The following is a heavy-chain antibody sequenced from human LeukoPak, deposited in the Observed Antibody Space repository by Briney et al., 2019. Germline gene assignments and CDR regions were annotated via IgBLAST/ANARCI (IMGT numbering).Heavy chain of an antibody. CDR3: ARDLDYYESSGYYFAFDI. CDR1: GGSISSYY. V-gene: IGHV4-4*07. Sequence: SETLSLTCTVSGGSISSYYWSWIRQPAGKGLEWIGRMYTSGSTNYNPSLKSRVTMSVDTSKNQFSLKLSSVTAADTAVYYCARDLDYYESSGYYFAFDIWGPGTKVTVSA. CDR2: MYTSGST. D-gene: IGHD3-22*01. J-gene: IGHJ3*02.